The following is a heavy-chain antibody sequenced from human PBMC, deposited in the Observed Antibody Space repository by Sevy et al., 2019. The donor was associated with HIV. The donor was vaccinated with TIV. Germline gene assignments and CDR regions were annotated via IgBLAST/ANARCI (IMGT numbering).Heavy chain of an antibody. Sequence: GGSLRLSCAASGFTFGNFAMIWARQAPGKGLEWLSSIYHSGGTTYIVDSVNGRFTISRDNSKNTLYLQMDNLRADDTAIYYCAKSPTGSESKPDYWGQGTLVTVSS. D-gene: IGHD1-1*01. CDR3: AKSPTGSESKPDY. CDR2: IYHSGGTT. V-gene: IGHV3-23*05. J-gene: IGHJ4*02. CDR1: GFTFGNFA.